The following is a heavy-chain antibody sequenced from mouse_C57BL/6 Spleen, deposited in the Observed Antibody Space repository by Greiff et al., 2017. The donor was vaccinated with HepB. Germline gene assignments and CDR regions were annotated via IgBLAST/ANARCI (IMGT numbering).Heavy chain of an antibody. V-gene: IGHV1-22*01. CDR2: LNPNNGGT. Sequence: EVQLQQSGPELVKPGASVKMSCKASGYTFTDYNMHWVKQSHGKSLEWIGYLNPNNGGTSYNQKFKGKATLTVNKSSGTAYMERRSLTSEDSAVYACAGGYYDYDELAYWGQGTLVTVSA. CDR1: GYTFTDYN. J-gene: IGHJ3*01. CDR3: AGGYYDYDELAY. D-gene: IGHD2-4*01.